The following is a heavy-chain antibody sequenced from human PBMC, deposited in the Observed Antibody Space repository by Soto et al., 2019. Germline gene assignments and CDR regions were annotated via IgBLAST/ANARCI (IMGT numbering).Heavy chain of an antibody. D-gene: IGHD3-22*01. CDR2: INPKSGGT. J-gene: IGHJ4*02. Sequence: ASVKVSCKASGYTFTDFDMHWVRQAPGQGLEWMGCINPKSGGTKYAQKFQGRVTVARDTSITTAYMELSGLTSDDTAVYYCAVINTDWGQGTLVTVSS. CDR3: AVINTD. V-gene: IGHV1-2*02. CDR1: GYTFTDFD.